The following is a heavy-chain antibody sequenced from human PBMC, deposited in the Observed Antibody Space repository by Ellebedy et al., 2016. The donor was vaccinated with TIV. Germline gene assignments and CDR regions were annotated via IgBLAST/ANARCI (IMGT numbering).Heavy chain of an antibody. CDR1: GGSVNSGSYY. CDR3: ARVSLVRGYYAGLDV. D-gene: IGHD2-8*02. Sequence: MPSETLSLTCTVSGGSVNSGSYYWTWIRQTPGRGLEWIGYIYNSGSTNYNPSLKCRVTISGGAAENQFSLMLRAVSAADTAVYYCARVSLVRGYYAGLDVWGQGTTVTVSS. J-gene: IGHJ6*02. V-gene: IGHV4-61*01. CDR2: IYNSGST.